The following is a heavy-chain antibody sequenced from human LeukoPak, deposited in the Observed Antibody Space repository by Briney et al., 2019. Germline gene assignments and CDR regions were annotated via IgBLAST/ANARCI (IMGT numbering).Heavy chain of an antibody. D-gene: IGHD3-22*01. CDR3: AKEKKNYYDSSGYPGYDH. CDR2: ISYDGSNK. J-gene: IGHJ4*02. CDR1: GFTFSSYA. Sequence: PGRSLRLSCAASGFTFSSYAMHWVRQAPGKGLEWVAVISYDGSNKYYADSVKGRFTISRDNSKNTLCLQMNSLRAEDTAVYYCAKEKKNYYDSSGYPGYDHWGQGTLVTVSS. V-gene: IGHV3-30-3*01.